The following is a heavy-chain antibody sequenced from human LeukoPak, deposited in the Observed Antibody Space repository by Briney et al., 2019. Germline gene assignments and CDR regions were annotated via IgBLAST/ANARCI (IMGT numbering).Heavy chain of an antibody. CDR3: AKNDYGDYLPGDY. CDR1: GFTFSSYG. D-gene: IGHD4-17*01. V-gene: IGHV3-30*02. Sequence: PGGSLRLSCAASGFTFSSYGMHWVRQAPGKGLEWVAFIRYDGSNKYYVGSVKGRFTISRDNSKNTLYLQMNSLRAEDTAVYYCAKNDYGDYLPGDYWGQGTLVTVSS. CDR2: IRYDGSNK. J-gene: IGHJ4*02.